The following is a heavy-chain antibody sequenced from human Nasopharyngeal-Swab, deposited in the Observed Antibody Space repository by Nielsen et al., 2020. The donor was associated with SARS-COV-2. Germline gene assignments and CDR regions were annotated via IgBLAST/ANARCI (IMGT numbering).Heavy chain of an antibody. D-gene: IGHD2-15*01. CDR1: GYTFTSYY. Sequence: ASVKVSCKASGYTFTSYYMHWVRQAPGQGLEWMGIINPSGGSTSYAQKFQGRVTMTRDTSTSTVYMELSSLRSEDTAVYYCARGGDPREVVAATDCFDPWGQGTLVTVSS. CDR2: INPSGGST. CDR3: ARGGDPREVVAATDCFDP. J-gene: IGHJ5*02. V-gene: IGHV1-46*01.